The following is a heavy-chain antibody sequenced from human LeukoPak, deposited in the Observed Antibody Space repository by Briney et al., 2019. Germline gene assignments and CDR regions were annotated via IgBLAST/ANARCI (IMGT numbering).Heavy chain of an antibody. CDR2: ISYDGSTK. CDR1: GFTFSSYA. V-gene: IGHV3-30*04. J-gene: IGHJ4*02. Sequence: GRSLRLSCAASGFTFSSYAMHWVRQAPGKGLEWVAVISYDGSTKYYADSVKGPFTISRDTSKSTLYLQMNSLRAEDTAVYYCARGLPYYDSSGYYPHLDYWGQGTLVTVSS. D-gene: IGHD3-22*01. CDR3: ARGLPYYDSSGYYPHLDY.